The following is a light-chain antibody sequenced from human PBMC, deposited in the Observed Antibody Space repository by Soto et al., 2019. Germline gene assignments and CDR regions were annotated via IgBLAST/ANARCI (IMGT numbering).Light chain of an antibody. V-gene: IGKV1-39*01. CDR1: RTINTY. CDR3: QQSFRTPFT. Sequence: DVRMTQSPSSLSASVGDTITITCRASRTINTYLNWFQQKPGEPPRLLIYGASTLHDGVPSRFSGSGSGADFTLTISGLQPEDFATYYCQQSFRTPFTFGPGNKLDIK. J-gene: IGKJ3*01. CDR2: GAS.